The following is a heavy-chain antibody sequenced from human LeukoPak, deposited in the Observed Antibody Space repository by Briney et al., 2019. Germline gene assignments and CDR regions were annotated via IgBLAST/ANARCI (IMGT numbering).Heavy chain of an antibody. J-gene: IGHJ4*02. CDR2: INWNGGST. CDR3: ARGRKSYYDSSGYYYLYYFDY. CDR1: GLTFDDYG. D-gene: IGHD3-22*01. Sequence: GGSLRLSCAASGLTFDDYGMSWFRHAPGKGLEWFSGINWNGGSTGYADSVKGRFTISRDNAKNSLYLQMNSLRAEDTALYYCARGRKSYYDSSGYYYLYYFDYWGQGTLVTVSS. V-gene: IGHV3-20*04.